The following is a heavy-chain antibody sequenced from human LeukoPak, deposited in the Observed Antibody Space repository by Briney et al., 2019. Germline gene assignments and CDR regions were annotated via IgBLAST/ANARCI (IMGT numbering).Heavy chain of an antibody. J-gene: IGHJ3*02. Sequence: PGGSLRLSCTASGFTFGDYAMSWFRQAPGKGLEGVGFIRSKAYGGTTEYAASVKGRFTISRDDSKSIAYLQMNSLKTEDTAVYYCTTGGYSGSYGAFDIWGQGTMVTVSS. CDR2: IRSKAYGGTT. CDR3: TTGGYSGSYGAFDI. D-gene: IGHD1-26*01. CDR1: GFTFGDYA. V-gene: IGHV3-49*03.